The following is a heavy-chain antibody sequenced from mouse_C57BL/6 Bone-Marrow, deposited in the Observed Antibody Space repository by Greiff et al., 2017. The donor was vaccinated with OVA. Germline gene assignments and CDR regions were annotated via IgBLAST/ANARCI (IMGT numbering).Heavy chain of an antibody. J-gene: IGHJ2*01. D-gene: IGHD2-2*01. CDR1: GFTFSDYG. CDR3: ARHGYPYYFDY. V-gene: IGHV5-15*01. CDR2: ISNLAYSI. Sequence: DVQLVESGGGLVQPGGSLKLSCAASGFTFSDYGMAWVRQAPRKGPEWVAFISNLAYSIYYADTVTGRFTISRENAKNTLYLEMSSLRSEDTAMYYCARHGYPYYFDYWGQGTTLTVSS.